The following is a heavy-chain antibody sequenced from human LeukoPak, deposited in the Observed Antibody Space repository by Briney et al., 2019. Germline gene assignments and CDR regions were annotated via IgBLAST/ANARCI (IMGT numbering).Heavy chain of an antibody. D-gene: IGHD3-22*01. CDR2: INYSGST. J-gene: IGHJ4*02. V-gene: IGHV4-39*01. Sequence: SETLSLTCTVSGGSITSGAYYWGWIRQPPGKGLEWIGSINYSGSTYSNPSLKSRVTISVDTSKNQFSLKLISVTAADTAVYYCARNRRSYDSSGYHNYFAYWGQGSLVIVSS. CDR1: GGSITSGAYY. CDR3: ARNRRSYDSSGYHNYFAY.